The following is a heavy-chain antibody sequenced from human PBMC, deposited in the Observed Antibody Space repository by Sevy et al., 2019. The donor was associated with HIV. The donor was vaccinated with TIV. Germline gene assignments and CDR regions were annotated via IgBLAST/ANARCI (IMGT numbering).Heavy chain of an antibody. CDR2: LNYDGSYT. Sequence: GGSLRLSCAASGFTFSSHWMQWVRQAPGKGLVWVSRLNYDGSYTNYADSVKGRFTISRDNAKSTLYLQMNSLRAEETALYYWARSKVGVGDAFDIWGQGTMVTVSS. D-gene: IGHD3-16*01. J-gene: IGHJ3*02. CDR1: GFTFSSHW. V-gene: IGHV3-74*01. CDR3: ARSKVGVGDAFDI.